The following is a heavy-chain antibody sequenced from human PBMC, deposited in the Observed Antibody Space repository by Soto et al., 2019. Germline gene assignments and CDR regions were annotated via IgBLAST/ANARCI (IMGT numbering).Heavy chain of an antibody. CDR2: INPNGGST. CDR1: GYIFTNYY. CDR3: ARGLSSGDE. V-gene: IGHV1-46*01. Sequence: QVRLVQSGAEVKKPGASVKVSCKASGYIFTNYYIHWVRQAPGQGLEWMAIINPNGGSTNCAQEFEGRITLTRDTSTSTVYMDLSSLTSEDTAVYYCARGLSSGDEWGQVTLVTVSS. D-gene: IGHD3-10*01. J-gene: IGHJ4*02.